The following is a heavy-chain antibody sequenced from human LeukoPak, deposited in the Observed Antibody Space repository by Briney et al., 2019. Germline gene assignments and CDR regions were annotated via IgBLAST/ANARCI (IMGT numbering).Heavy chain of an antibody. V-gene: IGHV4-59*01. CDR3: ARGGDYRPFDY. J-gene: IGHJ4*02. D-gene: IGHD4-17*01. CDR2: IYYSGST. CDR1: GGSISSYY. Sequence: SETLSLTCTVSGGSISSYYWSWIRQPPGKGLEWIGYIYYSGSTNCNPSLKSRVTISVDTSKNQFSLKLSSVTAADTAVYYCARGGDYRPFDYWGQGTLVTVSS.